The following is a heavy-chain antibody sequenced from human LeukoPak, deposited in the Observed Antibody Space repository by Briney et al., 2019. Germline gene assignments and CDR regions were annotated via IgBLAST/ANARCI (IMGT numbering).Heavy chain of an antibody. J-gene: IGHJ4*02. Sequence: GSLRLSCAASGFTFSSYGMHWGRQAPGKGLEWLAVISYDGSNKYYADSVKGRFTISRDNSKNTLYLQTNSLRAEDTAVYYCANSAPTKPFDYWGQGTLVTVSS. CDR3: ANSAPTKPFDY. CDR1: GFTFSSYG. CDR2: ISYDGSNK. D-gene: IGHD6-6*01. V-gene: IGHV3-30*18.